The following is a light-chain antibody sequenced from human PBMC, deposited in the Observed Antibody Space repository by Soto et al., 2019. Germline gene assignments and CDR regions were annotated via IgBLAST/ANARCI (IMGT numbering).Light chain of an antibody. J-gene: IGLJ2*01. Sequence: QSALTQPASVSGSPGQSITISCTGTSSDVGSYNLVSWYQQHPGKAPKLMIYEGSKRPSGVSNRFSGSKSGNTASLTISGLQGEDEADYYCCSYAGSITSVVFGGGTKLTVL. CDR2: EGS. V-gene: IGLV2-23*01. CDR1: SSDVGSYNL. CDR3: CSYAGSITSVV.